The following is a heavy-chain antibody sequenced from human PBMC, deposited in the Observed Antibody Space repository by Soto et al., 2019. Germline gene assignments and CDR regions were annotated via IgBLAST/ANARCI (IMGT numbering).Heavy chain of an antibody. V-gene: IGHV3-23*01. J-gene: IGHJ3*02. Sequence: EVQLLESGGGLVQPGGSLRLSCAASGFTFSSYAMSWVRQAPGKGLEWVSAISGSGGSTYYADSVKGRFTISRDNSKNTLYLQMNSLRAEDTAVYYCANLLGNCSGGSCDAFDIWGQGTMVTVSS. CDR1: GFTFSSYA. CDR3: ANLLGNCSGGSCDAFDI. D-gene: IGHD2-15*01. CDR2: ISGSGGST.